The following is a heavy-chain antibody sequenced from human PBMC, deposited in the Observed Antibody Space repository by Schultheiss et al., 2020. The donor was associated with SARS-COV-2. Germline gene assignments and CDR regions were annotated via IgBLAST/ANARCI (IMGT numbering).Heavy chain of an antibody. J-gene: IGHJ4*02. CDR1: GFTFSGHA. D-gene: IGHD2-15*01. CDR3: ARVRGGGDFDY. V-gene: IGHV3-23*01. CDR2: SDTSGGTT. Sequence: GGSLRLSCAASGFTFSGHAMTWVRQAPGKGLEWVSASDTSGGTTYFADSVKGRFTISRDNSKNTLYLQMDSLRAEDTAVYYCARVRGGGDFDYWGQGTLVTVSS.